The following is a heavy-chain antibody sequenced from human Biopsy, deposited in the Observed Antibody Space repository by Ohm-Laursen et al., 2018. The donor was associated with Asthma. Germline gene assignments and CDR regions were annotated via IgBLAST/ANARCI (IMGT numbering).Heavy chain of an antibody. V-gene: IGHV3-30*18. D-gene: IGHD1-26*01. CDR2: ISFDGSNK. CDR3: AKDVFPGWELRRGPDY. Sequence: SLRLSCSASGFTFSNYGMHWVRQAPGKGLDWVAVISFDGSNKNYADSVKGRFTISRDNSRNTLHLQMNSLRAEDTAVYYCAKDVFPGWELRRGPDYWGQGTLVTVSS. CDR1: GFTFSNYG. J-gene: IGHJ4*02.